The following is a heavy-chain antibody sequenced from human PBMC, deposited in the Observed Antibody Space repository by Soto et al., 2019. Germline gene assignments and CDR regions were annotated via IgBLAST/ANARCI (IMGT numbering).Heavy chain of an antibody. CDR2: VYYTGST. J-gene: IGHJ4*02. CDR1: GGSISGSY. CDR3: ARSVAVPGAHIDY. V-gene: IGHV4-59*01. Sequence: LSETLSLTCSVSGGSISGSYWSWIRQSPGKGLEWLGYVYYTGSTNYSPSLRSRVSISVDTSKNEFSLRLSSVTAADTAVYFCARSVAVPGAHIDYWGQGTQVTVSS. D-gene: IGHD6-19*01.